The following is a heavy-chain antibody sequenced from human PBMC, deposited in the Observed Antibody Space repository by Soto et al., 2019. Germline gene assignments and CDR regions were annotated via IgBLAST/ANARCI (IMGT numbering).Heavy chain of an antibody. CDR1: GFTFSSYG. J-gene: IGHJ6*02. D-gene: IGHD5-12*01. Sequence: GGSLRLSCAAPGFTFSSYGMHWVRRAPGKGLEWVAVISYDGSNKYYADSVKGRFTISRDNSKNTLYLQMNSLRAEDTAVYYCAKDRFRGYSGYGAWGQGTTVTVSS. CDR3: AKDRFRGYSGYGA. V-gene: IGHV3-30*18. CDR2: ISYDGSNK.